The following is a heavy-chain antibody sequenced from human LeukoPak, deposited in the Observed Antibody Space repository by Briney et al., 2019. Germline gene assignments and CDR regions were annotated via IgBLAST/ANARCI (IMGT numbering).Heavy chain of an antibody. CDR3: ARVRYYYDSSGYYYNYFDY. D-gene: IGHD3-22*01. V-gene: IGHV4-4*07. CDR1: GGSISSYY. Sequence: SETLCLTCTVSGGSISSYYWSWIRQPAGEGLEWIGRIYTSGSTNYNPSLKSRVTMSVDTSKNQFSLKLSSVTAADTAVYYCARVRYYYDSSGYYYNYFDYWGQGTLVTVSS. J-gene: IGHJ4*02. CDR2: IYTSGST.